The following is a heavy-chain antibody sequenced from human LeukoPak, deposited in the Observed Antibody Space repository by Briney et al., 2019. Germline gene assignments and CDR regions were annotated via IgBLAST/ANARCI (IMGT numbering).Heavy chain of an antibody. J-gene: IGHJ6*03. CDR1: GFIFDDYA. D-gene: IGHD3-10*01. Sequence: GGSLRLSCAASGFIFDDYAMHWVRQAPGKGLEWVSGVSWKSDTVGYADSVKGRFTISRDSAKNSLYLQMNGLRAEDTALYYCAKSGKDGLLWFGELVSNYYYMDVWGKGTTVTVSS. CDR2: VSWKSDTV. V-gene: IGHV3-9*01. CDR3: AKSGKDGLLWFGELVSNYYYMDV.